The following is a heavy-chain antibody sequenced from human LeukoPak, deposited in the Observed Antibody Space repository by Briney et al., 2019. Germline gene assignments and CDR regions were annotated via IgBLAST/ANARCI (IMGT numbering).Heavy chain of an antibody. D-gene: IGHD2/OR15-2a*01. CDR1: GGSISSSNW. V-gene: IGHV4-4*02. CDR3: ARAGPVSAVLTWGHWFDP. J-gene: IGHJ5*02. Sequence: SETLSLTCAASGGSISSSNWWSWVRQPPGKGLEWIGEIYHSGSTNYNPSLKSRVTISVDKSKNQFSLKLSSVTAADTAVYFCARAGPVSAVLTWGHWFDPWGQGTLVTVSS. CDR2: IYHSGST.